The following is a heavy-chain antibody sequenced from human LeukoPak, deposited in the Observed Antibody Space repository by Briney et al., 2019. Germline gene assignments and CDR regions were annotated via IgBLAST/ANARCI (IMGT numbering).Heavy chain of an antibody. Sequence: GGSLSLSCAASGFTFSSYSMNWVRQAPGKGLEWVSSISSSSSYIYYADSVKGRFTISRDNAKNSLYLQMNSLRAEDTAVYYRARYLTTLGLDVWGQGTTVTVSS. V-gene: IGHV3-21*01. CDR1: GFTFSSYS. J-gene: IGHJ6*02. CDR2: ISSSSSYI. D-gene: IGHD4-17*01. CDR3: ARYLTTLGLDV.